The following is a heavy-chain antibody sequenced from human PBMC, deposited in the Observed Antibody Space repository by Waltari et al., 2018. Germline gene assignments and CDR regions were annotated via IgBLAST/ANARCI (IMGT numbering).Heavy chain of an antibody. CDR3: SDSSGP. J-gene: IGHJ5*02. CDR1: GYSFTSYD. V-gene: IGHV1-8*01. Sequence: VQLVQSGAEVKKPGASVKVSCEASGYSFTSYDVNWVRTATGQGPEWMGWINPHSGEVGYTQRFQGRITMTRNTSINTVYMELSSLTADDTTTYYCSDSSGPWGQGTLVTVSS. CDR2: INPHSGEV. D-gene: IGHD3-22*01.